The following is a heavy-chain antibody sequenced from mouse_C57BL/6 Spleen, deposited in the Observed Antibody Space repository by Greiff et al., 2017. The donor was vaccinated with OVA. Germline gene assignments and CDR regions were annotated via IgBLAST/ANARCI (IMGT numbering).Heavy chain of an antibody. Sequence: EVKLVQSGGGLVQPGGSLKLSCAASGFTFSDYYMYWVRQTPEKRLEWVAYISNGGGSTYYPDTVKGRFTISRDNAKNTLYLQMSSLKSEDTAMYYCDRPYYDSSHWYFDVWGTGTTVTVSS. CDR3: DRPYYDSSHWYFDV. J-gene: IGHJ1*03. V-gene: IGHV5-12*01. CDR2: ISNGGGST. D-gene: IGHD1-1*01. CDR1: GFTFSDYY.